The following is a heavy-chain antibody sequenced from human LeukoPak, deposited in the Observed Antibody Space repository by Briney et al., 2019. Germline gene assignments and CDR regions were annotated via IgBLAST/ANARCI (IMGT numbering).Heavy chain of an antibody. CDR2: IYYSGST. D-gene: IGHD2/OR15-2a*01. CDR1: GGSISTYY. J-gene: IGHJ4*02. CDR3: ARGRRGIDFDY. V-gene: IGHV4-59*01. Sequence: SETLSLTCTVSGGSISTYYWSWIRQPPGKGLEWIGYIYYSGSTNYNPSLKSRVTISVVTSKSQFSLKLSSVTAADMAVYYCARGRRGIDFDYWGQGALVTVSS.